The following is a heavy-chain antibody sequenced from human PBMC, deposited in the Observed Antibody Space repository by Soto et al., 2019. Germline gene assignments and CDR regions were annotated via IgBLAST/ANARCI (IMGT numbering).Heavy chain of an antibody. Sequence: SETLSLTCTVSGGSITTGGYYWSWIRQLPGKGLEWIGHRYYSESTYYNPSLKSRVSISLDTSKNQFSLKLSFVTAADTAMYYCARTKCSGGSCHSWSLDYWGQGT. CDR3: ARTKCSGGSCHSWSLDY. D-gene: IGHD2-15*01. CDR2: RYYSEST. V-gene: IGHV4-31*03. J-gene: IGHJ4*02. CDR1: GGSITTGGYY.